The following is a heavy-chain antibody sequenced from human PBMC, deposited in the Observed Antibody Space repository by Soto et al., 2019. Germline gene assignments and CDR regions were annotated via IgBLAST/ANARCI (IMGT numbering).Heavy chain of an antibody. J-gene: IGHJ4*02. Sequence: LETLSLTCTVSWGYSSMSNWWSWVRQPPGRGLEWIGEIYHSESTNYNPSLKSRVTISVDNSKNTLYLQMNSLRAEDTAVYYCAREGGSGPDYWGQGTLVT. CDR1: WGYSSMSNW. CDR2: IYHSEST. CDR3: AREGGSGPDY. D-gene: IGHD6-19*01. V-gene: IGHV4-4*02.